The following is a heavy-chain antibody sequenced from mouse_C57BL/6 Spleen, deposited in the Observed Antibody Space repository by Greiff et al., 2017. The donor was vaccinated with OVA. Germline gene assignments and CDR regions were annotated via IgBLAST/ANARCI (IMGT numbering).Heavy chain of an antibody. CDR1: GFTFSDYY. J-gene: IGHJ2*01. V-gene: IGHV5-16*01. CDR2: INYDGSST. D-gene: IGHD2-1*01. Sequence: EVHLVESEGGLVQPGSSMKLSCTASGFTFSDYYMAWVRQVPEKGLEWVANINYDGSSTYYLDSLKSRFIISGDNAKNILYLHMSSLKSEDTATYYCARDRSYYGNYEGGFDYWGQGTTLTVSS. CDR3: ARDRSYYGNYEGGFDY.